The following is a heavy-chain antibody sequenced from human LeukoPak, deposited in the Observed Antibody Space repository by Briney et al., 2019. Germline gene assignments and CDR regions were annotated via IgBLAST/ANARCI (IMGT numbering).Heavy chain of an antibody. J-gene: IGHJ6*02. Sequence: ASVKVSCKASGYTFTSYGISWVRQAPGQGLEWMGWISAYNGNTNYAQKLQGRVTMTTDTPTSTAYMELRSLRSDDTAVYYCARAYYCSSTSCEEDYYYYGMDVWGQGTTVTVSS. CDR2: ISAYNGNT. D-gene: IGHD2-2*01. CDR3: ARAYYCSSTSCEEDYYYYGMDV. V-gene: IGHV1-18*01. CDR1: GYTFTSYG.